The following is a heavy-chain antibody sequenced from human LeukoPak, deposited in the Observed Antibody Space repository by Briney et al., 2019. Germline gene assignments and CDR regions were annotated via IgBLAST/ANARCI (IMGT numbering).Heavy chain of an antibody. V-gene: IGHV4-34*01. D-gene: IGHD3-3*01. CDR1: GGSFSGYY. CDR2: INHSGST. CDR3: ARGLASGYPPIPFDY. J-gene: IGHJ4*02. Sequence: SETLSLTCAVYGGSFSGYYWSWIRQPPGKGLEWIGEINHSGSTNYNPSLRSRVSISVDTSKIQFSLNLTSVTAADTAIYYCARGLASGYPPIPFDYWGQGTQVTVSS.